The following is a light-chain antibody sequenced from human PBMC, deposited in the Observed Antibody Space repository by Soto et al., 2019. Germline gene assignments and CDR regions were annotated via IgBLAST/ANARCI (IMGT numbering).Light chain of an antibody. CDR1: QAIVTW. CDR3: QHLRT. Sequence: DIQMTQSPSTLSASVGDRVNITCRASQAIVTWLAWHQQKPGSAPKVLISDASTLESGVPSRFSGSGSGTEFTLTISNLQADDFATYYCQHLRTFGQGTKVEIK. V-gene: IGKV1-5*01. J-gene: IGKJ1*01. CDR2: DAS.